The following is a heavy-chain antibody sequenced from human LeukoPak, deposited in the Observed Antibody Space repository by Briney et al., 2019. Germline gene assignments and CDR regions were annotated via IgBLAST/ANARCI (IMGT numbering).Heavy chain of an antibody. CDR1: GGSISSYY. V-gene: IGHV4-4*07. CDR2: IYTSGST. J-gene: IGHJ3*02. Sequence: SETLSLTCTVSGGSISSYYWSWIRQPAGKGLEWIGRIYTSGSTNYNPSLKSRVTMSVATSKNQFSLKLSSVTAADTAVYYCARHYYYDSSGYGPAFDIWGQGTMVTVSS. D-gene: IGHD3-22*01. CDR3: ARHYYYDSSGYGPAFDI.